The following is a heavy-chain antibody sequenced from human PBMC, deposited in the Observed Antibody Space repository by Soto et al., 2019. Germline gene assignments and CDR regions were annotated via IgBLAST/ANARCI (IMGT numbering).Heavy chain of an antibody. CDR2: INPKSGGT. CDR3: ARGDSTDCSNGVCSFFYNHDMDV. CDR1: GYSLTDYH. J-gene: IGHJ6*02. Sequence: ASVKVSCKASGYSLTDYHIHWVRQAPGQGLEWLGWINPKSGGTSTAQKFQGWVTMTTDTSISTASMELTRLTSDDTAIYYCARGDSTDCSNGVCSFFYNHDMDVWGQGTTVTVSS. V-gene: IGHV1-2*04. D-gene: IGHD2-8*01.